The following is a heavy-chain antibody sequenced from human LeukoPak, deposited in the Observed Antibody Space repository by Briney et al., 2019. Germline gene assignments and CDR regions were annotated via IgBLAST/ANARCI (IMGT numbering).Heavy chain of an antibody. CDR2: ISSNGGST. Sequence: PGGSLRLSCAASGFTFSSYAMHWVCQAPGKGLEYVSAISSNGGSTYYANSVKGRFTISRDNSKNTLYLQMGSLRAEDMAVYYCASSWSGYRVDYWGQGTLVTVSS. CDR1: GFTFSSYA. J-gene: IGHJ4*02. CDR3: ASSWSGYRVDY. D-gene: IGHD3-3*01. V-gene: IGHV3-64*01.